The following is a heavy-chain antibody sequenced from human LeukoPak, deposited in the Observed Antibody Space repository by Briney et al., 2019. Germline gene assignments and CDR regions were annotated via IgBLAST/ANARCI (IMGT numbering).Heavy chain of an antibody. CDR1: GYTFTGYY. Sequence: ASVKVSCKASGYTFTGYYMHLVRQAPGQGLEWMGWINPNTGDTNYAQKYQGRVTMTRDTSISTAYMELNRLRSDDTAVYYCARDLHWGPDYWGQGTLVTVSS. J-gene: IGHJ4*02. CDR2: INPNTGDT. CDR3: ARDLHWGPDY. D-gene: IGHD7-27*01. V-gene: IGHV1-2*02.